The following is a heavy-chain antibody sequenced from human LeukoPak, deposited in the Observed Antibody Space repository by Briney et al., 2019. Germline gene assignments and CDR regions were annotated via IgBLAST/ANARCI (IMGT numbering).Heavy chain of an antibody. CDR2: INPSDSST. CDR1: GYTFTSYY. J-gene: IGHJ4*02. V-gene: IGHV1-46*01. Sequence: GASVKVSCKASGYTFTSYYMHWVRQAPGQGLEWMGIINPSDSSTTYAQKFQGRVTMTRDTSTSTVYVELSSLRSEDTAVYYCARGTLYYGSGIYPHPGKYYFDYWGQGTLVTVSS. CDR3: ARGTLYYGSGIYPHPGKYYFDY. D-gene: IGHD3-10*01.